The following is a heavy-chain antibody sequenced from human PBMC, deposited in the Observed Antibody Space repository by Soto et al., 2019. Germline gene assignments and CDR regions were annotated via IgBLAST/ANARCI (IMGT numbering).Heavy chain of an antibody. Sequence: GGSLRLSCAASGFTFSSYGMHWVRQAPGKGLEWVAVISYDGSNKYYADSVKGRFTISRDNSKNTLYLQMNSLRAEDTAVYYCAKNRVDTAMFAAPFDYSGQGTLVTVSS. CDR2: ISYDGSNK. J-gene: IGHJ4*02. D-gene: IGHD5-18*01. CDR1: GFTFSSYG. CDR3: AKNRVDTAMFAAPFDY. V-gene: IGHV3-30*18.